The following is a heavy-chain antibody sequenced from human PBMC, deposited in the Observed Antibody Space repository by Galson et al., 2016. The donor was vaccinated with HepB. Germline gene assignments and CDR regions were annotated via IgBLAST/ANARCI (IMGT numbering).Heavy chain of an antibody. J-gene: IGHJ3*02. CDR3: ARGSEWETPLDDAFDI. Sequence: SLRLSCAASGFTFNRYGMNWVRQVPGKGLEFVAIISYDGTTNYYKDSVRGRFTISRDNSKNTLYLQISGLKFEDAGVYYCARGSEWETPLDDAFDIWGQGTMVTVSS. D-gene: IGHD1-26*01. V-gene: IGHV3-30*03. CDR2: ISYDGTTN. CDR1: GFTFNRYG.